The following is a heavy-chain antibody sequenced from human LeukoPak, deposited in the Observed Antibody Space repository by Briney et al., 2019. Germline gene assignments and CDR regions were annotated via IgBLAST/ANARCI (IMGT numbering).Heavy chain of an antibody. Sequence: GASVKVSCKASGYTFTNYGITWVRQAPGQGLEWMGWINPNSGGTNYAQKFQGRVTMTRDTSTSTAYMELSRLRSDDTAVYYCARDVDMITFGGVIVRVNYFDYWGQGTLVTVPS. CDR1: GYTFTNYG. V-gene: IGHV1-2*02. CDR2: INPNSGGT. J-gene: IGHJ4*02. D-gene: IGHD3-16*02. CDR3: ARDVDMITFGGVIVRVNYFDY.